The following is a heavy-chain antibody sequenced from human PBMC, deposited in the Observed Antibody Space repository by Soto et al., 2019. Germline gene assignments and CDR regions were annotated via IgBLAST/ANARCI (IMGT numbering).Heavy chain of an antibody. J-gene: IGHJ6*02. CDR1: GFTFDDYA. V-gene: IGHV3-9*01. CDR3: AKDIGILHHYGMDV. CDR2: ISWNSGSI. Sequence: EVQLVESGGGLVQPGRSPRLSCAASGFTFDDYAMHWVRQAPGKGLEWVSGISWNSGSIGYADSVKGRFTISRDNAKNPLYLQKNSLRGEDTALYYCAKDIGILHHYGMDVWGQGTTDNVSS.